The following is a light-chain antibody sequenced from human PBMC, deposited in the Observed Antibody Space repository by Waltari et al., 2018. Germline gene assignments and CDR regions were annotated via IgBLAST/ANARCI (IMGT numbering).Light chain of an antibody. CDR2: AFS. CDR3: SSYAGSNNLGV. CDR1: TRDLGGVNY. V-gene: IGLV2-8*01. Sequence: QSALTQPPSASGSPGQSVTLSCPGTTRDLGGVNYVSWYHHPPRKPPKLMIYAFSKRPSGVPDRFSGSKSGNTASLTVSGLQAEDEADYYCSSYAGSNNLGVFGTGTKVTVL. J-gene: IGLJ1*01.